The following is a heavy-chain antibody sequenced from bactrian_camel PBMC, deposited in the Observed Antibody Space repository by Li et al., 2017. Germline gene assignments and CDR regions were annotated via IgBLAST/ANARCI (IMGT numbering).Heavy chain of an antibody. D-gene: IGHD3*01. J-gene: IGHJ4*01. V-gene: IGHV3S53*01. CDR3: AADHNRGCMGWSTVEYDI. CDR1: DFIFNVCQ. Sequence: HVQLVESGGGSVQPGESLKLTCKASDFIFNVCQMHWYRQAPGKERELVSTIFAGGATTYADSVKGRFAISQDNAKDMVYLQMNDLKPEDTAMYYCAADHNRGCMGWSTVEYDITGQGTQVTVS. CDR2: IFAGGAT.